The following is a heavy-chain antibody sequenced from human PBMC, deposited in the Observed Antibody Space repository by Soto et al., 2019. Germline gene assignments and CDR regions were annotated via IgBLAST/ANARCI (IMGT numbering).Heavy chain of an antibody. CDR2: IYYDGST. Sequence: PSETLSLTCTVSGGSISTSYWSWIRQPPGKGLEWIGYIYYDGSTSYNPSLRSRVTISVDTSKNQFSLILSSVTSADTAVYYCARDQLSSGLYVWFDPWGQGTLVTVS. CDR3: ARDQLSSGLYVWFDP. D-gene: IGHD6-25*01. CDR1: GGSISTSY. V-gene: IGHV4-59*01. J-gene: IGHJ5*02.